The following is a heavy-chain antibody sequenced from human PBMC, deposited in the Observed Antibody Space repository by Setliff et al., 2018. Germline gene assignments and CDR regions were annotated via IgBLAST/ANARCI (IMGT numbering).Heavy chain of an antibody. CDR1: GGSLTQRY. V-gene: IGHV4-59*11. D-gene: IGHD5-18*01. CDR2: VYYTGTT. J-gene: IGHJ6*02. Sequence: KPSETLSLTCTLSGGSLTQRYWSWVRQPPGKGLEWIGYVYYTGTTNYDPSLKSRVTISVDPSKNQVSLKLSSATAADTAVYYCARDRTAYNYGMDVWGQGTTVTVSS. CDR3: ARDRTAYNYGMDV.